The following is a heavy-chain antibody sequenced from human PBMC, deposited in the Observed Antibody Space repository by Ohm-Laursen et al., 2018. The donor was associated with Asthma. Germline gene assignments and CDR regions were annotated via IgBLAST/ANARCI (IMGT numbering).Heavy chain of an antibody. CDR1: GFTFSSYT. V-gene: IGHV3-48*02. J-gene: IGHJ5*02. Sequence: GSLRLSCAASGFTFSSYTMNWVRQAPGKGLEWVSYISRSSTAIYYADSVKGRFTISRDNARNALYLQMNSLRDEDTAVYYCARDPSFGGAAGTSFGWFDPWGQGTLVTVSS. CDR3: ARDPSFGGAAGTSFGWFDP. CDR2: ISRSSTAI. D-gene: IGHD3-16*01.